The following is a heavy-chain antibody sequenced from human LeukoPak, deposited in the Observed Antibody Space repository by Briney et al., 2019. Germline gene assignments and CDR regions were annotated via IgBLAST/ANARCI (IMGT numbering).Heavy chain of an antibody. J-gene: IGHJ4*02. CDR1: GYTFTSYY. CDR2: INPSGGST. D-gene: IGHD2-2*01. Sequence: ASVKVSCKASGYTFTSYYMHWVRQAPGQGLEWMGIINPSGGSTSYAQKFHGRVTMTRDMSTSTVYMELSSLRSEDTAVYYCARRYCSSTSCPDADFDYWGQGTLVTVSS. V-gene: IGHV1-46*01. CDR3: ARRYCSSTSCPDADFDY.